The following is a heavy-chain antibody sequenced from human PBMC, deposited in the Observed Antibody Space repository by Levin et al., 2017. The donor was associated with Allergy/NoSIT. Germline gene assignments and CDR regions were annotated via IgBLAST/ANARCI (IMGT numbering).Heavy chain of an antibody. CDR1: GFTFSSYG. D-gene: IGHD3-10*01. V-gene: IGHV3-30*18. CDR2: ISYDGSNK. CDR3: AKGSVPPPKLIWFGESIASYYYYGMDV. J-gene: IGHJ6*02. Sequence: GESLKISCAASGFTFSSYGMHWVRQAPGKGLEWVAVISYDGSNKYYADSVRGRFTISRDNSKNTLYLQMNSLRAEDTAVYYCAKGSVPPPKLIWFGESIASYYYYGMDVWGQGTTVTVSS.